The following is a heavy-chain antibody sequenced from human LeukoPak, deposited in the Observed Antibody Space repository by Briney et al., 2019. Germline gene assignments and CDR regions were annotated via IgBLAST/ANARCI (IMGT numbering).Heavy chain of an antibody. D-gene: IGHD5-18*01. J-gene: IGHJ4*02. V-gene: IGHV1-46*01. CDR1: GYTFTSYY. Sequence: GASVKVSCKASGYTFTSYYMHWVRQAPGQGLEWMGIINPSGGSTSYAQKFQGRVTMTRDTSISTAYMELSRLRSDDTAVYYCARDFRPELWLNYWGQGTLVTVSS. CDR3: ARDFRPELWLNY. CDR2: INPSGGST.